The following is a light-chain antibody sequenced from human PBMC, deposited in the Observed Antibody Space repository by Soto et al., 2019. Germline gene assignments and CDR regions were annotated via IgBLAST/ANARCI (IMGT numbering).Light chain of an antibody. CDR3: SSYTSSTTLA. V-gene: IGLV2-14*01. J-gene: IGLJ2*01. Sequence: QSVLTQPASVSGSPGQSITISCTGTSSDVGGYNYVSWYQQHPGKAPKLMIYEVTNRPSGVSNRFSGSKSGNTASLTISGLQAEDEGDYYCSSYTSSTTLAFGGGTKVTVL. CDR2: EVT. CDR1: SSDVGGYNY.